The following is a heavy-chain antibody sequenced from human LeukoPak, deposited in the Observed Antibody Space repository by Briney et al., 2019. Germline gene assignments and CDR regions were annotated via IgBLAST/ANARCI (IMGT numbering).Heavy chain of an antibody. D-gene: IGHD3-3*01. Sequence: GGSLSLSCAASGFTFSTYAMTWVRQAPGKGLEWVANIKQDGSEKYYVDSVKGRFTISRDNAKNSLYLQMNSLRAEDTAVYYCARAKVTYYDFWSGYTYYYYMDVWGKGTTVTVSS. CDR1: GFTFSTYA. V-gene: IGHV3-7*01. CDR3: ARAKVTYYDFWSGYTYYYYMDV. CDR2: IKQDGSEK. J-gene: IGHJ6*03.